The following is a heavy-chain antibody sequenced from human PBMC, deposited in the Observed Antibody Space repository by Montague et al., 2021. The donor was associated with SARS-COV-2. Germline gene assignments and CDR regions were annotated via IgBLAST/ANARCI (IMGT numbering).Heavy chain of an antibody. CDR1: GGSFSGYY. CDR3: ASLTLGYCSSTSCYSDWFDP. V-gene: IGHV4-34*01. D-gene: IGHD2-2*02. Sequence: SETLSLTCAVYGGSFSGYYWSWIRQPPGKGLEWIGEINHSGSTNYNPSLKSRVTISVDTSKNQFSLKLSSVTAADTAVYYWASLTLGYCSSTSCYSDWFDPWGQGTLVTVSS. CDR2: INHSGST. J-gene: IGHJ5*02.